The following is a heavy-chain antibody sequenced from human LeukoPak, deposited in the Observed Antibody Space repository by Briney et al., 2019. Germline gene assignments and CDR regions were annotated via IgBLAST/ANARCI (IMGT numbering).Heavy chain of an antibody. D-gene: IGHD3-10*01. J-gene: IGHJ4*02. V-gene: IGHV3-23*01. CDR1: GFSFSSYA. CDR3: AGGHITPDY. CDR2: ISDSGSRA. Sequence: PGGSLRLSCAASGFSFSSYAMSWGRQAPGKGLEWVSGISDSGSRAYYADSVKGRFTMSRDNSKNTLYVQMNSLRAEDAAVYYCAGGHITPDYWGLGTLVTVSS.